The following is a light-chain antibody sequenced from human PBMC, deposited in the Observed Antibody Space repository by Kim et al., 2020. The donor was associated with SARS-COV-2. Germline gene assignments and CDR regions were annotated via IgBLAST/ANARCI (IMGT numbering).Light chain of an antibody. CDR3: HQRSRWPLT. Sequence: LSPGERATLSCRASQSIGYYLAWYQQRPGQAPRLLSYDVSYRATGIPDRFSGGGSGTDFTLTIISLEPEDSAVYYCHQRSRWPLTFGGGTKVDIK. CDR1: QSIGYY. V-gene: IGKV3-11*01. CDR2: DVS. J-gene: IGKJ4*01.